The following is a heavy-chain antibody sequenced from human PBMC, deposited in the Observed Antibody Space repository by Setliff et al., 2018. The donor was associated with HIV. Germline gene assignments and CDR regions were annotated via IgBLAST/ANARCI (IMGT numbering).Heavy chain of an antibody. D-gene: IGHD3-22*01. Sequence: ASVKVSCKASGYTFTSYDISWVRQAPGQGLEWMGWISAYNGNTNYAQKLQGRVTMTTDTSTSTAYMELRSRRSDDTAVYYCAREIGDYYDSSGYYPPTDYCYGMDVWGQGTTVTVSS. V-gene: IGHV1-18*01. CDR2: ISAYNGNT. J-gene: IGHJ6*02. CDR1: GYTFTSYD. CDR3: AREIGDYYDSSGYYPPTDYCYGMDV.